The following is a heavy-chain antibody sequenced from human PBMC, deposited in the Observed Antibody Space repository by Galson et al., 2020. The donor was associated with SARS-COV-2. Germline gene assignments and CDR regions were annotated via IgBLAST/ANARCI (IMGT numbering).Heavy chain of an antibody. J-gene: IGHJ4*02. CDR2: ICSSSSNT. Sequence: GGSLRLSCAASGFTFTTSSMNWVRQAPGKGLERVSYICSSSSNTYYAESVRGRFTISRDNARNSLYLQMHSLTAEDVAVYYCVRVNEGYWGQGTLVTVSS. V-gene: IGHV3-48*01. D-gene: IGHD1-1*01. CDR3: VRVNEGY. CDR1: GFTFTTSS.